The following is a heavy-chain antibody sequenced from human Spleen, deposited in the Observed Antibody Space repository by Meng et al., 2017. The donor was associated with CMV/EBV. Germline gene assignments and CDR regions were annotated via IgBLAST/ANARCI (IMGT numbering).Heavy chain of an antibody. CDR1: GYNFDICG. V-gene: IGHV1-18*01. CDR3: ARAGAAVTTNFDF. CDR2: VGAENGDT. J-gene: IGHJ4*02. Sequence: CKASGYNFDICGITWVRQAPGQGLEWVGWVGAENGDTNYGQKFQGRVTVTADTFTNTAYMEMRSLRSDDSAMYYCARAGAAVTTNFDFWGQGTLVTVSS. D-gene: IGHD4-17*01.